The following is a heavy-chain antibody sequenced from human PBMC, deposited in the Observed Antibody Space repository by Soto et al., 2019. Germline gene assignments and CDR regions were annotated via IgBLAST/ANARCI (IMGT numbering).Heavy chain of an antibody. V-gene: IGHV4-30-4*01. D-gene: IGHD1-7*01. CDR2: IYYSGST. J-gene: IGHJ6*02. CDR3: ARSNWNYDNYYYYGLDV. CDR1: GGCISSGDAY. Sequence: TLSLTCTGSGGCISSGDAYWSWIRQPPGKGLEWIGYIYYSGSTYYNPSLKSRVTISVDTSKNQFSLRLSSVTAADTAVYYCARSNWNYDNYYYYGLDVWGQGTTVTVSS.